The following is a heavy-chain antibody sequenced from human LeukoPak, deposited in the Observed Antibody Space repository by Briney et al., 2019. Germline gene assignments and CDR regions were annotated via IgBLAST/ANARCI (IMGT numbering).Heavy chain of an antibody. V-gene: IGHV1-2*02. Sequence: GASVKVSCKASGYTFTGYYIHWVRQAPGQGLEWMGWINPNSGDTDSAQKFQGRVSMTRDTSISTVYMELSRLRSDDTAVYYCARTITGALDYWGQGTLVTVSS. J-gene: IGHJ4*02. CDR1: GYTFTGYY. CDR2: INPNSGDT. D-gene: IGHD1-20*01. CDR3: ARTITGALDY.